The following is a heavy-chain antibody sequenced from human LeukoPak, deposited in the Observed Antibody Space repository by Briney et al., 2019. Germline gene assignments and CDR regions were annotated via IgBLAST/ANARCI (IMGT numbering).Heavy chain of an antibody. CDR2: INHSGST. Sequence: SETVSLTCTVSDDSISSYYWSWIRQPPGKGLEWIGEINHSGSTNYNPSLKSRVTISVDTSKNQFSLKLSSVTAADTAVYYCASRFNSGSYFYYWGQGTLVTVSS. CDR3: ASRFNSGSYFYY. D-gene: IGHD1-26*01. J-gene: IGHJ4*02. V-gene: IGHV4-34*01. CDR1: DDSISSYY.